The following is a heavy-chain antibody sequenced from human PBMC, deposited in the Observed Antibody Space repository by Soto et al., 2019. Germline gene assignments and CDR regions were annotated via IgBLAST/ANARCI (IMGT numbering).Heavy chain of an antibody. CDR2: IIPILGET. D-gene: IGHD3-16*01. CDR3: ARGLGGRMDD. V-gene: IGHV1-69*08. CDR1: GTIFSSYT. Sequence: QVQLVQSGAEMKKPGSSVRVSCKASGTIFSSYTISWVRQAPGQGLEWMGRIIPILGETNSAQKFQGRVTLTADKSTNTAYMELNSLRLEDTALYYCARGLGGRMDDWGQGTTLTVS. J-gene: IGHJ6*02.